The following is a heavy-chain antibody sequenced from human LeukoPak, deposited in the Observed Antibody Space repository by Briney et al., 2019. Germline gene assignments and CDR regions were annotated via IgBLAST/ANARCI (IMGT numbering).Heavy chain of an antibody. J-gene: IGHJ4*02. Sequence: ASVKVSCKASGYTFTSYGISWVRQAPGQGLDWMGWISAYNRNTNYAQKLQGRVTMTTDTSTSTAYMELRSLRSDDTAVYYCARDLEAATFDYWGQGTLVTVSS. D-gene: IGHD2-15*01. CDR2: ISAYNRNT. CDR1: GYTFTSYG. CDR3: ARDLEAATFDY. V-gene: IGHV1-18*01.